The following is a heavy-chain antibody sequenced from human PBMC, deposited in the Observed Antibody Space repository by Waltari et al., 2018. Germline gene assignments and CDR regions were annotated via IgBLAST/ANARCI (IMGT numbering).Heavy chain of an antibody. V-gene: IGHV1-69*01. D-gene: IGHD3-10*01. Sequence: QVQLVQSGAEVKKPGSSVQVSCKASGGTFSSYAISWVRKSPGQGLEWMGGIIPIFGKAKYAQKCQGRVTITADESTSTAYMELSSLRSEDTAVYYCARVRVYGASLDYWGQGTLVTVSS. CDR2: IIPIFGKA. CDR1: GGTFSSYA. J-gene: IGHJ4*02. CDR3: ARVRVYGASLDY.